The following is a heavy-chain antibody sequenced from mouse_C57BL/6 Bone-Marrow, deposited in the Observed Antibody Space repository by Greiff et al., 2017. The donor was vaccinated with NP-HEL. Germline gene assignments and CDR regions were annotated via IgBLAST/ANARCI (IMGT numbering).Heavy chain of an antibody. CDR3: ARSNYYGSSYRFAY. J-gene: IGHJ3*01. V-gene: IGHV1-80*01. D-gene: IGHD1-1*01. CDR2: GDGDT. Sequence: GDGDTNYNGKFKGKATLTADKSSSTAYMQLSSLTSEDSAVYFCARSNYYGSSYRFAYWGQGTLVTVSA.